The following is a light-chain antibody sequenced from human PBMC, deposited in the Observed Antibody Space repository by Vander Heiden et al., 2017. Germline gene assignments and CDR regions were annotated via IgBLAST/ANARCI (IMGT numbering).Light chain of an antibody. Sequence: DIQMTQSPSSLSASVGDRVTITCRASQSISNYLNWYQQKPWKAPKLLIYAASSLQSGVPSRFSGSGSGTDFTLTISRLQPEDFATYYCLLSYSTPPTFPQGTKVEVK. CDR3: LLSYSTPPT. CDR2: AAS. CDR1: QSISNY. V-gene: IGKV1-39*01. J-gene: IGKJ1*01.